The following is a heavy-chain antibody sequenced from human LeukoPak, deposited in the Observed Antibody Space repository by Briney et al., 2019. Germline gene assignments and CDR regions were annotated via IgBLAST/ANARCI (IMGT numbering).Heavy chain of an antibody. J-gene: IGHJ4*02. CDR3: ARVAAEDTAMVLRGGYFDY. CDR1: GGTFSSYA. D-gene: IGHD5-18*01. CDR2: IIPIFDTA. V-gene: IGHV1-69*13. Sequence: SVKVSCKASGGTFSSYAISWVRQAPGQGLEWMGGIIPIFDTANYAQKFQGRVTITADESTSTAYMELSSLRSEDTAVYYCARVAAEDTAMVLRGGYFDYWGQGTLVTVSS.